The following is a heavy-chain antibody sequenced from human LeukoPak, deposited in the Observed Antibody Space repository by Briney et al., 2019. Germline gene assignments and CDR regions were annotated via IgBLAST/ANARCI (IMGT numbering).Heavy chain of an antibody. CDR2: ISSSSSYI. D-gene: IGHD4-11*01. CDR3: ARVDYLLGDAFDI. CDR1: GFTFSSYA. V-gene: IGHV3-21*01. J-gene: IGHJ3*02. Sequence: PGGSLRLSCAASGFTFSSYAMSWVRQAPGKGLEWVSSISSSSSYIYYADSVKGRFTISRDNAKNSLYLQMNSLRAEDTAVYYCARVDYLLGDAFDIWGQGTMVTVSS.